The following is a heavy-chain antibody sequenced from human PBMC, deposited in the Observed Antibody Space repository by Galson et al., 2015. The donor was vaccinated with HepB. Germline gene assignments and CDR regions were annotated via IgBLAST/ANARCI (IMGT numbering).Heavy chain of an antibody. Sequence: SLRLSCAASGFTFSSYWMSWVRQAPGKGLEWVANIKQDGSEKYYVDSVKGRFTISRDNAKNSLYLQMNSLRAEDTALYYCAKVRGNWASDAFDIWGQGTMVTVSS. D-gene: IGHD2/OR15-2a*01. CDR2: IKQDGSEK. V-gene: IGHV3-7*03. CDR1: GFTFSSYW. CDR3: AKVRGNWASDAFDI. J-gene: IGHJ3*02.